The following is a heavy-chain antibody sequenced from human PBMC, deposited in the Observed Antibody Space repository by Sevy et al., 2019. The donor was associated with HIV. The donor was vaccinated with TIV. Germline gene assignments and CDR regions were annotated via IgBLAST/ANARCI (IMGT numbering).Heavy chain of an antibody. V-gene: IGHV3-30*04. CDR2: ISYDGSNK. CDR3: ARDRTVVVTDDYDFDY. Sequence: GGSLRLSCAASGFTFSSYAMHWVRQAPGKGLEWVAVISYDGSNKYYADSVKGRFTISRDNSKNTLYLQMNSLRAEDTAVYYCARDRTVVVTDDYDFDYWGQGTLVTVSS. CDR1: GFTFSSYA. J-gene: IGHJ4*02. D-gene: IGHD2-15*01.